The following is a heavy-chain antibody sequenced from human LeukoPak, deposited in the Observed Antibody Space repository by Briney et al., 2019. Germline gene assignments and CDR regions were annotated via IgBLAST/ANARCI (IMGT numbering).Heavy chain of an antibody. CDR2: IGTAGDT. J-gene: IGHJ4*02. V-gene: IGHV3-13*01. CDR3: ARGGAAGTFDY. Sequence: PGGSLRLSCAASGLTFSSYDMHWVRQATGKGLEWVSAIGTAGDTYYPGSVKGRFTISRENAKNSLYLQMNSLRAGDTAVYYCARGGAAGTFDYWGQGTLVTVSS. D-gene: IGHD6-13*01. CDR1: GLTFSSYD.